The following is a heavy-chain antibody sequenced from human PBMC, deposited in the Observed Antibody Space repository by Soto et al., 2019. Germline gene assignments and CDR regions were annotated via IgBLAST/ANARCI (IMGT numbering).Heavy chain of an antibody. J-gene: IGHJ4*02. V-gene: IGHV5-51*07. D-gene: IGHD2-15*01. CDR1: GYSFTSYW. CDR3: ASARYCSGGSCYYVY. CDR2: IYPGDSDT. Sequence: GESLKISCKGSGYSFTSYWIGWVHQMPGKGLEWMGIIYPGDSDTRYSPSFQGQVTISADKSISTAYLQWSSLKASDTAMYYCASARYCSGGSCYYVYWGQGTLVTVSS.